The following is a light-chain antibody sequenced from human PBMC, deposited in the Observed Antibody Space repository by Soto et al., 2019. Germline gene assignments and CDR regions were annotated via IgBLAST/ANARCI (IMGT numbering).Light chain of an antibody. CDR2: GAS. CDR1: QSVSSSY. J-gene: IGKJ1*01. Sequence: EIVLTQSPGTLSLSPGERATLSCRASQSVSSSYLAWYQQQPGQAPRLLINGASSRATGIPDRFSGSGSGKDFTLTISRLEPEYVAVYYCQQYGSSPRTFGQGTKVEVK. CDR3: QQYGSSPRT. V-gene: IGKV3-20*01.